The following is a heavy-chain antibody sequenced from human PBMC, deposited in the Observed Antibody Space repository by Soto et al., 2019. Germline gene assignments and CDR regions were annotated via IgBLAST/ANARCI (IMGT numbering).Heavy chain of an antibody. D-gene: IGHD4-4*01. J-gene: IGHJ4*02. CDR2: IQSSGNT. V-gene: IGHV4-61*01. CDR1: GGSITSGRYD. CDR3: GRTDSNSAWAAWY. Sequence: SETLSLTCTLSGGSITSGRYDWSWIRQAPGKGLEWVGCIQSSGNTHYNAPLKSRATISIDTSRNRFSLKLVSVTAADTAVYYCGRTDSNSAWAAWYWGQGIQVTVYS.